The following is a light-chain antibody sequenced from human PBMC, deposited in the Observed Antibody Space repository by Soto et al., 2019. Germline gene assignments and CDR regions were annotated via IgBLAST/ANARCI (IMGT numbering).Light chain of an antibody. J-gene: IGLJ2*01. CDR1: SSNIGAGYD. CDR3: QSYDSSLRGVV. V-gene: IGLV1-40*01. CDR2: GNS. Sequence: QAVVTQPPSVSGAPGQRVTISCTGSSSNIGAGYDVHWYQQLPGTAPKLLIYGNSNRPSGVPDRFSGSKSGTSASLAITGLQAEDEADYYCQSYDSSLRGVVFGGATHLTVL.